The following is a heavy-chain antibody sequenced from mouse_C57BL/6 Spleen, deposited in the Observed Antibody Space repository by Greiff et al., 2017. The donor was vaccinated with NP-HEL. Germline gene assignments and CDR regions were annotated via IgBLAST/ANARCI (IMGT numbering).Heavy chain of an antibody. CDR2: IDPSDSET. CDR1: GYTFTSYW. D-gene: IGHD2-2*01. Sequence: VQLQQPGAELVRPGSSVKLSCKASGYTFTSYWMHWVKQRPIQGLEWIGNIDPSDSETHYNQKFKDKATLTVDKSSSTAYMQLSSLTSEDSAVYYCASFGYDGVYYAMDYWGQGTSVTVSS. J-gene: IGHJ4*01. CDR3: ASFGYDGVYYAMDY. V-gene: IGHV1-52*01.